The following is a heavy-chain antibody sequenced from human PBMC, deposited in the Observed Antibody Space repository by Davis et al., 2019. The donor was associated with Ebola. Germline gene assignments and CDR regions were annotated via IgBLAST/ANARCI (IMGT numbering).Heavy chain of an antibody. Sequence: SVQVSCKASAGTFSSYAISSVRQAPGQGLEWMGRIIPILGIANYAQKFQGRVTITRDMSTSTSYVDLSNLRSEDTAVYYCAASAGTVGKFDYWGQGTLVTVSS. J-gene: IGHJ4*01. CDR3: AASAGTVGKFDY. D-gene: IGHD1-14*01. CDR2: IIPILGIA. CDR1: AGTFSSYA. V-gene: IGHV1-69*04.